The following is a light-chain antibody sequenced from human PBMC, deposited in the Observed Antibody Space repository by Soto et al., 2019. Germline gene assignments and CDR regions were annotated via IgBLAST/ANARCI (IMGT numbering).Light chain of an antibody. CDR1: QSVSNNY. CDR2: DAS. J-gene: IGKJ3*01. V-gene: IGKV3-20*01. CDR3: QQDLRPPLT. Sequence: EIVLTQSPGTLSLSPGERATLSCRASQSVSNNYLAWYQQKPGQAPRLLIYDASNRATGIPARFSGSGSGTDFTLTISSLQPEDFATYYCQQDLRPPLTFGPGTKVDIK.